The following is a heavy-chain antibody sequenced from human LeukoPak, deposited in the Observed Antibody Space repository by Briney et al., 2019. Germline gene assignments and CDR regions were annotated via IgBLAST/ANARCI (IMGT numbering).Heavy chain of an antibody. CDR1: GFTFSSYG. J-gene: IGHJ4*02. CDR2: IWYDGSNK. CDR3: AKTPGSLGGGDY. D-gene: IGHD3-16*01. V-gene: IGHV3-33*06. Sequence: PGRSLSLSCAASGFTFSSYGMHWVRQAPGKGLEWVAVIWYDGSNKYYADSVKGRFTISRDNSMNTLYLQMNSLRAEDTAVYYCAKTPGSLGGGDYWGQGTLVTVSS.